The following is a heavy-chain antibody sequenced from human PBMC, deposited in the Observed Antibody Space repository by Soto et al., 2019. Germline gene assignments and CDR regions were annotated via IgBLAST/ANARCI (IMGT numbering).Heavy chain of an antibody. CDR1: GFTFDDYA. CDR2: ISWNSGNI. CDR3: VRSKGGYSYGTPFDY. D-gene: IGHD5-18*01. V-gene: IGHV3-9*01. Sequence: EVQLEESGGALVQPGRSLRLSCAASGFTFDDYAMHWVRQVLGKGLEWVSRISWNSGNIGYADSVKRRFTTSRDNANNSLYLQMNSLRPEDTALYYCVRSKGGYSYGTPFDYWGQGTLVTVSS. J-gene: IGHJ4*02.